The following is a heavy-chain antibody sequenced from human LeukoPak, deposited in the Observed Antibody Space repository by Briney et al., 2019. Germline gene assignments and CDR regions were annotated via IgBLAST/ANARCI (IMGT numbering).Heavy chain of an antibody. CDR1: GYTFTSYG. J-gene: IGHJ4*02. D-gene: IGHD1-26*01. CDR3: ARVADPYSGSYFDY. CDR2: ISAYNGNT. Sequence: ASVKLSCKASGYTFTSYGISWVRQAPGQGLEWMVWISAYNGNTNYAQKLQGRVTMTTDTSTSTAYMELRSLRSDDTAVYYCARVADPYSGSYFDYWGQGTLVTVSS. V-gene: IGHV1-18*01.